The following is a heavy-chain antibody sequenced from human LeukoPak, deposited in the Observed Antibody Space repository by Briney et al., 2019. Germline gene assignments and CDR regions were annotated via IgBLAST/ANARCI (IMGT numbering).Heavy chain of an antibody. J-gene: IGHJ6*02. D-gene: IGHD4-17*01. CDR2: ISASGGST. Sequence: PGGSLRLSCAASGFTFRSYAMSWVRQAPGKGLEWVSGISASGGSTYYADSVTGRFTISRDNSKNTLYLQMISLRAEDTAVYYCARVSGDYYYYYAMDVWGQGTTVTVSS. CDR1: GFTFRSYA. CDR3: ARVSGDYYYYYAMDV. V-gene: IGHV3-23*01.